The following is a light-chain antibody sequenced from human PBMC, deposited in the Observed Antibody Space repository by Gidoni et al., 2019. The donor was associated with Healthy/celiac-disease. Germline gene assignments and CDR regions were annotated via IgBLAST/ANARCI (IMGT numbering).Light chain of an antibody. V-gene: IGKV2-30*01. J-gene: IGKJ1*01. CDR3: RQGTHWPWT. Sequence: DVVMTQSLLSLPVTLGQPAPNACRSSQSLVDSDGKTYLDWFQQRPGQAPRRLIYKVSNRASGIPDRFSGSGSGTDFTLKISRVEAEDVGVYYCRQGTHWPWTFXXXTKVEIK. CDR2: KVS. CDR1: QSLVDSDGKTY.